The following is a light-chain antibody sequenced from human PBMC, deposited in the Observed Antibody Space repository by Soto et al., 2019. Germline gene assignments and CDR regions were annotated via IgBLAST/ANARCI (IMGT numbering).Light chain of an antibody. J-gene: IGKJ1*01. CDR1: QSISSW. V-gene: IGKV1-5*03. Sequence: DIQMTQSPSTLSASVGDRVTVTCRASQSISSWLAWYQQKPGKVPNLLIYKASSLESGIPSRFSGSGSGTEFTLTISSLQPDDSATYYCQQYDSYPWTFGQGTKVEIK. CDR2: KAS. CDR3: QQYDSYPWT.